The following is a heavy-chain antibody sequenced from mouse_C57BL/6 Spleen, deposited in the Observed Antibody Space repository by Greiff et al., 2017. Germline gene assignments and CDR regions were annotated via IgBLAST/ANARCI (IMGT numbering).Heavy chain of an antibody. J-gene: IGHJ2*01. Sequence: VKLVESGPGLVQPSQSLSITCTVSGFSLTSYGVHWVRQSPGKGLEWLGVIWSGGSTDYNAAFISRLSISKDNSKSQVFFKMNSLQADDTAIYYCARSDGSYFDYWGQGTTLTVSS. V-gene: IGHV2-2*01. D-gene: IGHD2-3*01. CDR1: GFSLTSYG. CDR2: IWSGGST. CDR3: ARSDGSYFDY.